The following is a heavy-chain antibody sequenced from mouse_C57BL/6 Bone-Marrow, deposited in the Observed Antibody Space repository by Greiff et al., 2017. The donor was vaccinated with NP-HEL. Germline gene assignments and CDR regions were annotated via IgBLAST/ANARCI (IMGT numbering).Heavy chain of an antibody. V-gene: IGHV1-15*01. Sequence: VQLKESGAELVRPGASVTLSCKASGYTFTDYEMHWVKQTPVHGLEWIGAIDPETGGTAYNQKFKGKAILTADKSSSTAYMELRSLTSEDSAGYYCTELGRGFAYWGQGTLVTVSA. CDR1: GYTFTDYE. D-gene: IGHD4-1*01. CDR3: TELGRGFAY. J-gene: IGHJ3*01. CDR2: IDPETGGT.